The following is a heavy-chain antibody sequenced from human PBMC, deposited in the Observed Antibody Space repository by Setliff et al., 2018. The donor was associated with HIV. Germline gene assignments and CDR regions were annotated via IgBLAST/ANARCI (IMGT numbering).Heavy chain of an antibody. Sequence: SETLSLTCSVSGGSIEFSSYYWGWIRQPPGKGLEWIGSVYYSGSTYYNPSLKSRLTISVDTSTNKFSLKLSSVTAADTAVYYCARDGGGPGDYYYYYMDVWAKRDHGHRLL. CDR3: ARDGGGPGDYYYYYMDV. V-gene: IGHV4-39*02. CDR2: VYYSGST. J-gene: IGHJ6*03. D-gene: IGHD3-16*01. CDR1: GGSIEFSSYY.